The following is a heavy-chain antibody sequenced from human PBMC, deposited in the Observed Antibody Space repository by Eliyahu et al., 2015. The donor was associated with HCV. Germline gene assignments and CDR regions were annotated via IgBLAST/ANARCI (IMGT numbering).Heavy chain of an antibody. CDR1: GFSFEDYA. CDR2: ISWNSGSI. V-gene: IGHV3-9*01. Sequence: EXQLVESGGGLVQPGRSLRLXXAASGFSFEDYAMPWVRQAPGXGLGWVSGISWNSGSIDYADSVKGRFTISRDNAKNSMYLQMNSLRAEDTALYYCAKGSTGSSFDYWGQGTLVTVSS. D-gene: IGHD3-10*01. J-gene: IGHJ4*02. CDR3: AKGSTGSSFDY.